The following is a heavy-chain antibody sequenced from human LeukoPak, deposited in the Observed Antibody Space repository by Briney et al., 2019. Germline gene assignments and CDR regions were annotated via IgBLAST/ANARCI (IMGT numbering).Heavy chain of an antibody. Sequence: SETLSLTCGVYGGPSSGHYWSWIRQAPGEGLEWIGQISYGGGTEYSPSLRSRVTISIDTSKNQVSLNLNSVTAADTAVYFCASHGDQRVGWLFGPWGQGTLVTVSS. CDR1: GGPSSGHY. V-gene: IGHV4-34*01. D-gene: IGHD4-17*01. CDR2: ISYGGGT. CDR3: ASHGDQRVGWLFGP. J-gene: IGHJ5*02.